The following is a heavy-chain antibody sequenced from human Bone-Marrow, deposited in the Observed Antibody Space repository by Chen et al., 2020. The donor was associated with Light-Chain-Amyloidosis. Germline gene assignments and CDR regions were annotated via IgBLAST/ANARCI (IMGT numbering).Heavy chain of an antibody. D-gene: IGHD5-12*01. V-gene: IGHV5-51*01. J-gene: IGHJ4*02. CDR3: ARRRDGYNFDY. Sequence: EVQLEQSGPEVKKPGESLKISCKGSGYTFPNYWIGWVRQMPGKGLEWMGVTCPDDSCARYSPAFEGQVTISADKSITTAYPQWRSLKASDTAMYYCARRRDGYNFDYWGQGTLVTVSS. CDR1: GYTFPNYW. CDR2: TCPDDSCA.